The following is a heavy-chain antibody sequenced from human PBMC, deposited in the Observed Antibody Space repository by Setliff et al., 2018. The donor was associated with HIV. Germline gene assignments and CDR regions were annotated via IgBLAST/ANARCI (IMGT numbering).Heavy chain of an antibody. J-gene: IGHJ4*02. CDR1: GFTFSRYW. CDR2: IKEDGSEK. V-gene: IGHV3-7*01. D-gene: IGHD2-21*01. Sequence: LRLSCAASGFTFSRYWMSWVRQAPGKGLEWVANIKEDGSEKYYVDSVKGRFTVSRVNAQDSMYLQMNSLRAEDTAVYYCARDGGEHWGQGTLVTVSS. CDR3: ARDGGEH.